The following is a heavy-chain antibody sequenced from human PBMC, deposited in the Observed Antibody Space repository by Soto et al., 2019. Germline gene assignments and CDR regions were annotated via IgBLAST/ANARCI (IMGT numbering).Heavy chain of an antibody. J-gene: IGHJ4*02. V-gene: IGHV4-59*01. CDR1: GGSISSYY. CDR2: IYYSGST. Sequence: TSETLSLTCTVSGGSISSYYWSWIRQPPGKGLEWIGYIYYSGSTNYNPSLKSRVTISVDTSKNQFSLKLSSVTAADTAVYYCARGFTYYYDSSGYYLAPWGQGTLVTVSS. D-gene: IGHD3-22*01. CDR3: ARGFTYYYDSSGYYLAP.